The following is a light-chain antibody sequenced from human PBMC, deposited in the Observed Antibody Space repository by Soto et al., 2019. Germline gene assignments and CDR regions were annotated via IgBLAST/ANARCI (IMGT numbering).Light chain of an antibody. Sequence: DIQMTQSPSSLSASVGDRVTITCQASQNINNYLNWYQQKPGRAPKLLIYDASNLEAGVPSRFSGGGSGTDFTLTLSSLQPEDFATYYCQQVNSFPSTFGQGTRLEIK. V-gene: IGKV1-33*01. CDR3: QQVNSFPST. CDR2: DAS. CDR1: QNINNY. J-gene: IGKJ5*01.